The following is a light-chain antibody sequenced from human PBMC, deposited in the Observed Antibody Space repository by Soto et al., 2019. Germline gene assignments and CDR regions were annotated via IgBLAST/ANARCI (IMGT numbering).Light chain of an antibody. CDR2: SAS. CDR1: QGISSY. J-gene: IGKJ5*01. Sequence: DIQLTQSPSFLSASVGDRVTITCRASQGISSYSAWYQQKPGEAPKLLIYSASTLQTGVPSRFSGSGSGTEFTLTISSLQPEDFATYYCQQLDSFPLTFDQGTRLEIK. V-gene: IGKV1-9*01. CDR3: QQLDSFPLT.